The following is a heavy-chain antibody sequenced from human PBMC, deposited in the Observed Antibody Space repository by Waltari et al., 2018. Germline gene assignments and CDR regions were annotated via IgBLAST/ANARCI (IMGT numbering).Heavy chain of an antibody. J-gene: IGHJ6*03. CDR1: GGTFRSYA. Sequence: QVQLVQSGAEVKTPGSSVKVSCKASGGTFRSYAISWVRQAPGQGLEWMGGIITMLGITNYAHKFQGKVTITADESTSTAYMELRSLRSEDTAVYYCARTVTPGDYYYYYMDVWGKGTTVTVSS. CDR2: IITMLGIT. CDR3: ARTVTPGDYYYYYMDV. V-gene: IGHV1-69*04. D-gene: IGHD4-17*01.